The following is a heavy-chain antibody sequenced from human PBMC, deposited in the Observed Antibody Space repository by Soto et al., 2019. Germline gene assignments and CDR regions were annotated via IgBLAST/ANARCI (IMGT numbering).Heavy chain of an antibody. D-gene: IGHD3-16*01. CDR3: ARVIGGLYYFDY. Sequence: ASVKVSCKASGYTFTNFGISWVRQAPGQGLEWMGWISAYNGNTNYAQKFQGRVTITRDTSASTAYMELSSLRSEDTAVYYCARVIGGLYYFDYWGQGTLVTVSS. J-gene: IGHJ4*02. V-gene: IGHV1-18*01. CDR2: ISAYNGNT. CDR1: GYTFTNFG.